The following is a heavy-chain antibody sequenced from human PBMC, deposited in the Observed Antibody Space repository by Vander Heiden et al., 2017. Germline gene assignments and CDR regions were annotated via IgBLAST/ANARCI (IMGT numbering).Heavy chain of an antibody. CDR3: ARGHYGVPGRIDY. Sequence: EVQLVDSGGGLVQPGGSLRLSCAASGFTFSSYGMHWVRQVIGKSPEWVSTIGTAGDTYYLGSVKGRFTISRENAKNSLYLQMNSLTAADAAVYYCARGHYGVPGRIDYWGQGTLVTVSS. CDR2: IGTAGDT. D-gene: IGHD4-17*01. V-gene: IGHV3-13*01. J-gene: IGHJ4*02. CDR1: GFTFSSYG.